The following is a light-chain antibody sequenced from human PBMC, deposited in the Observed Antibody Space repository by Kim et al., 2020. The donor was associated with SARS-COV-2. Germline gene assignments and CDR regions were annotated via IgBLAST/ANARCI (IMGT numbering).Light chain of an antibody. CDR3: QAWDSGTAV. V-gene: IGLV3-1*01. Sequence: SSELTQPPSVSVSPGQTASITCSGDKLGDKYACWYQQKPGQSPVLVIYQDSKRPSGIPERFSGSNSGNTATLTISGTQAMDEADYYCQAWDSGTAVFGTGTKVTV. J-gene: IGLJ1*01. CDR1: KLGDKY. CDR2: QDS.